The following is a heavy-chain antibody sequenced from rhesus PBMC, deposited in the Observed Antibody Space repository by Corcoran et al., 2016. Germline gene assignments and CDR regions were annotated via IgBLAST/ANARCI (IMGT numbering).Heavy chain of an antibody. D-gene: IGHD4-23*01. CDR2: IYGSGSST. J-gene: IGHJ4*01. CDR3: ALGSNEYRFDY. V-gene: IGHV4-169*01. CDR1: GGSISSSY. Sequence: QLQLQESGPGLVKPSETLSVTCAVSGGSISSSYWRWIRPAPGKGREWIGYIYGSGSSTNYNPSLKSRVTLSVDTSKNQFSLKLSSVTAADTAVYYCALGSNEYRFDYWGQGVLVTVSS.